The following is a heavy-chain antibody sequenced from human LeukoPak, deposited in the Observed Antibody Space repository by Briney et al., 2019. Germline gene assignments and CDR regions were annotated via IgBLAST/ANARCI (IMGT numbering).Heavy chain of an antibody. V-gene: IGHV4-39*01. Sequence: SETLSLTCTVSGGSISSSTLYWGWIRQPPGKGLEWIGSIYHSGSTSYNPSLESRVIISVDTSKNQVCLKLSSVTAADTAVYYCATQAGPGLSVDYWGQGSLVTVSS. CDR1: GGSISSSTLY. J-gene: IGHJ4*02. CDR3: ATQAGPGLSVDY. CDR2: IYHSGST. D-gene: IGHD3-16*02.